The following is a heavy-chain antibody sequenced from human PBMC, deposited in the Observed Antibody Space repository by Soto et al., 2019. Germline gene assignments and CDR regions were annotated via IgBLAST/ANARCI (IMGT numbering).Heavy chain of an antibody. V-gene: IGHV4-59*08. CDR2: IYYSGST. CDR3: ARHHDS. Sequence: SETLCLTCTVAGGSTSSYYWSWIRQPPGKGLEWIGYIYYSGSTNYNPSLKSRVTISVDTSKNQFSLKLSSVTAADTAVYYCARHHDSWGQGTLVTVS. J-gene: IGHJ4*02. CDR1: GGSTSSYY.